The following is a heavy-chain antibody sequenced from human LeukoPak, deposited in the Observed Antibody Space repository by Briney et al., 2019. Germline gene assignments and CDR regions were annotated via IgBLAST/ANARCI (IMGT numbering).Heavy chain of an antibody. CDR3: ARLGVAGDPSSAEYLQH. CDR2: ISLYNAKT. D-gene: IGHD6-19*01. V-gene: IGHV1-18*04. CDR1: GYTFTGYY. Sequence: GASVKVSCKASGYTFTGYYMHWVRQAPGQGLDWMGWISLYNAKTNYAQKLQGRVTMTTDTSTSTAYMELMSLRSDDTAVYYCARLGVAGDPSSAEYLQHWGQGTLVTVSS. J-gene: IGHJ1*01.